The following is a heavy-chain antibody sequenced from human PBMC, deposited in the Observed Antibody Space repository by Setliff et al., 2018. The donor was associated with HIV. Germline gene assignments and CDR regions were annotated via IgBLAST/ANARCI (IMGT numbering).Heavy chain of an antibody. Sequence: GGSLRLSCAASGFSVSSNYMSWVRQAPGKGLEWVSVIYAAGSTYYADSVKGRFTIFRHNSKNTLYLQLNSLRAEDAAVYYCARVSKSSPDAFDIWGQGTMVTVSS. V-gene: IGHV3-53*04. J-gene: IGHJ3*02. CDR2: IYAAGST. CDR1: GFSVSSNY. CDR3: ARVSKSSPDAFDI. D-gene: IGHD6-13*01.